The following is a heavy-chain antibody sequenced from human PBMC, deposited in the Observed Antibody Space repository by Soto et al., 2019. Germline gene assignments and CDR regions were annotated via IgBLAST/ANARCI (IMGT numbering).Heavy chain of an antibody. CDR1: GFTFDDFA. CDR2: INWNSGDI. J-gene: IGHJ6*03. CDR3: AKDYAGYYYYIDV. V-gene: IGHV3-9*01. Sequence: EVQLVESGGGLVQPGRSLRLSCAASGFTFDDFAMHWVRQAPGKGLEWVSGINWNSGDINYADSVKGRFTISRDNAKNSVYLQMNSLRAEDTALYYCAKDYAGYYYYIDVWGKGTTVTVSS.